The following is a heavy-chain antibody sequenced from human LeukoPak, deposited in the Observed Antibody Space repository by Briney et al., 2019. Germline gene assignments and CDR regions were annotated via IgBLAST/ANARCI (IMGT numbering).Heavy chain of an antibody. J-gene: IGHJ2*01. CDR3: TRNFGL. CDR2: ISSSSSNI. Sequence: PGGSLRLSCAASGFTFSIYSMNWVRQAPGKGLEWVSSISSSSSNIYYADSVQGRFTISRDNAKNSLYLQMIGLRAEDTAVYYCTRNFGLWGRGTLVTVSS. V-gene: IGHV3-21*01. CDR1: GFTFSIYS.